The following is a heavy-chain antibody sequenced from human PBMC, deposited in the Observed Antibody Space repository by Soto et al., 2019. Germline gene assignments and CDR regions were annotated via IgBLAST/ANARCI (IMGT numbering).Heavy chain of an antibody. CDR1: GGTFSSYA. CDR2: IIPIFGTA. Sequence: SVKVSCKACGGTFSSYAISWVRQAPGQGLEWMGGIIPIFGTANYAQKFQGRVTITADESTSTAYMELSSLRSEDTAVYYCARPKPFASALVYYHYGMDVWGQGTTVTVSS. D-gene: IGHD3-3*01. V-gene: IGHV1-69*13. CDR3: ARPKPFASALVYYHYGMDV. J-gene: IGHJ6*02.